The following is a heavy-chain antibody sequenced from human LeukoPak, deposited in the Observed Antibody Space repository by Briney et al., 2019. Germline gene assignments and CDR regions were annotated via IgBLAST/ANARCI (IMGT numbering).Heavy chain of an antibody. D-gene: IGHD5-18*01. Sequence: GGSLRLSCAASGFTFSSYAMHWVRQAPGKGLEWVAVISYDGSNKYYADSVKGRFTISRDNSKNTLYLQMNSLRAEDTAVYYCASYRYSHGMDVWGQGTTVTVSS. CDR3: ASYRYSHGMDV. J-gene: IGHJ6*02. V-gene: IGHV3-30-3*01. CDR1: GFTFSSYA. CDR2: ISYDGSNK.